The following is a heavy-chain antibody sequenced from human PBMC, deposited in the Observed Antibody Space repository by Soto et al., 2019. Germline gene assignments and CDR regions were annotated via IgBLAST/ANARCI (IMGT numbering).Heavy chain of an antibody. Sequence: QVQLQESGPGLVKPSETLSLTCTVSGGSVSSGSYYWSWIRQPPGKGLEWIGYIYYSGSTNYIPSVCGRVTISVDTSHNQFSLKLSYVPAADTAVYYCERELVVVTAGFASWGQGTLVTVPS. CDR1: GGSVSSGSYY. D-gene: IGHD2-21*02. V-gene: IGHV4-61*01. CDR2: IYYSGST. CDR3: ERELVVVTAGFAS. J-gene: IGHJ5*02.